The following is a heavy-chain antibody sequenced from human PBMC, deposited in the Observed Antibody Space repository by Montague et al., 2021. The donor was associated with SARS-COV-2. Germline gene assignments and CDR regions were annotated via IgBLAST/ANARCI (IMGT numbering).Heavy chain of an antibody. Sequence: TLSLTCTVSGGSISSGGYYWSWIRQHPGKGLEWIGYIYYSGSTYYNPSLESRVTISVDTSKNQFSLKMSSVTAADTAVYYCARSPEPMIILIITSLNWCIDLWGHGTLVTVSS. V-gene: IGHV4-31*03. D-gene: IGHD3-22*01. CDR1: GGSISSGGYY. J-gene: IGHJ2*01. CDR3: ARSPEPMIILIITSLNWCIDL. CDR2: IYYSGST.